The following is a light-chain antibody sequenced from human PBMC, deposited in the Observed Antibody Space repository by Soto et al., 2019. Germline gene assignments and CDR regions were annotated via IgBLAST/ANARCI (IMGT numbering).Light chain of an antibody. CDR2: DVT. J-gene: IGLJ1*01. Sequence: ALTQPRSVSGSPGQSVTISCTGTSSDVGAYSYVSWYQQHPGKAPKLMIYDVTKRPSGVPDRFSGSKSGNTASLTISGLQAEDEADYYCCSYAGSPTLYVFGTGTKVTVL. CDR3: CSYAGSPTLYV. CDR1: SSDVGAYSY. V-gene: IGLV2-11*01.